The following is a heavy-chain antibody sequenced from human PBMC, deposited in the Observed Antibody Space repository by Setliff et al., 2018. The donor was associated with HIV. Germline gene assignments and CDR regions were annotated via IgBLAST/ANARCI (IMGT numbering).Heavy chain of an antibody. CDR3: ARHTVFVRYFDH. Sequence: SETLSLTCTVSAASIRSHYWSWIRQSPGKGLEWIGNFYYTGSTDYNPSLKSXXXISLDKSNNQISLNLSSATAADTAVYYCARHTVFVRYFDHWGQGIXXXVSS. CDR1: AASIRSHY. V-gene: IGHV4-59*11. J-gene: IGHJ4*02. CDR2: FYYTGST. D-gene: IGHD2-2*02.